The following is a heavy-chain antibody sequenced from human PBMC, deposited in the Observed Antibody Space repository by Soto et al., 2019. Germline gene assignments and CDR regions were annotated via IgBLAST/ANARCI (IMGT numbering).Heavy chain of an antibody. CDR2: ITTDKGKT. J-gene: IGHJ4*02. CDR3: ASRSPAFDY. CDR1: GYTFTSFG. Sequence: QVQLVQSGPEVKKPGASVKVSCKTSGYTFTSFGISWVRQAPGQGLEWMGWITTDKGKTNYAQKFQGRVTMTTHTSPSTAYMDLRSLRSDDTAVYYCASRSPAFDYWGQGTLVTVSS. V-gene: IGHV1-18*01.